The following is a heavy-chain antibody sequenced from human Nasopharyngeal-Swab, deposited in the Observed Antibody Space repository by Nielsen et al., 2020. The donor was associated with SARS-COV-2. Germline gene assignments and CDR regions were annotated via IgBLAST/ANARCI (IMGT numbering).Heavy chain of an antibody. V-gene: IGHV3-11*06. J-gene: IGHJ4*02. Sequence: GESLKISCAASGFTFSDYYMSWIRQAPGKGLEWVSYISSSSSYTNYADSVKGRFTISRDNAKNSLYLQMNSLRAEDTAVYYCAKAKRATIFGVVIMREFDYWGQGTLVTVSS. CDR2: ISSSSSYT. D-gene: IGHD3-3*01. CDR1: GFTFSDYY. CDR3: AKAKRATIFGVVIMREFDY.